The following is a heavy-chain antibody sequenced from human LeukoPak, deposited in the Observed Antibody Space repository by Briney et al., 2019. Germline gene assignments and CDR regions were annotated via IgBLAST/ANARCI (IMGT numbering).Heavy chain of an antibody. CDR2: INPNSGGT. CDR1: GYTFTGYY. D-gene: IGHD2-2*01. J-gene: IGHJ6*02. CDR3: ARVGPMVVVVPAATYYYYGMDV. V-gene: IGHV1-2*02. Sequence: ASVKVSCKASGYTFTGYYMHWVRQAPGQGLEWMGWINPNSGGTNYAQKFQGRVTTTRDTSISTAYMELSRLRSDDTAVYYCARVGPMVVVVPAATYYYYGMDVWGQGTTVTVSS.